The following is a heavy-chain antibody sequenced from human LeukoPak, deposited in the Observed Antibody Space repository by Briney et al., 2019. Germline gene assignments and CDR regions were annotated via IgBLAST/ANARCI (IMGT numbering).Heavy chain of an antibody. J-gene: IGHJ3*02. V-gene: IGHV3-53*01. CDR1: GLTVSSKD. D-gene: IGHD5-12*01. CDR3: ATLARYAFDI. Sequence: GGSLRLSCAASGLTVSSKDMSWVRQAPGKELEWVSVIYSGGSTYYADSVKGRFTISRDNSKNTLYLQMNSLRAEDTAVYYCATLARYAFDIWGQGTMVTVSS. CDR2: IYSGGST.